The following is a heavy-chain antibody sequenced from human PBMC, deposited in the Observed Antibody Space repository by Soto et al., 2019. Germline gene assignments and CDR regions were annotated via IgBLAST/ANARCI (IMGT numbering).Heavy chain of an antibody. Sequence: SENPYLACTVPHESRNPSSRRWTRLPPGKGMEWIGYISDSGNTKYNPSLQNRVTISFYTSRTQCSLKLTSATAADTAVYYCASLALRYSDNSYMFAPWGQLTLFPVS. D-gene: IGHD3-10*01. CDR1: HESRNPSS. V-gene: IGHV4-59*01. CDR3: ASLALRYSDNSYMFAP. J-gene: IGHJ5*01. CDR2: ISDSGNT.